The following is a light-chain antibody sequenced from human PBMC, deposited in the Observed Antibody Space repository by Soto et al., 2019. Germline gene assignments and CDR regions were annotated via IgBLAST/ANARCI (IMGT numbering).Light chain of an antibody. CDR3: QQHISWPLP. CDR1: ESISNN. J-gene: IGKJ4*01. Sequence: TLSVSSGGKATLSCRAGESISNNLAWYQQKPGQAPRLLVYDASNRATGIPTRFSGSGSGTDFTLTISNLEPGDFAVYYCQQHISWPLPFGGRTKVDI. V-gene: IGKV3-11*01. CDR2: DAS.